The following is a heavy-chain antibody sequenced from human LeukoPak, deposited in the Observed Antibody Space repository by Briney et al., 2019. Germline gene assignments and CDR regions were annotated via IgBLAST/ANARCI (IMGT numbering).Heavy chain of an antibody. V-gene: IGHV3-9*01. D-gene: IGHD3-10*01. J-gene: IGHJ4*02. Sequence: AGGSPRLSCAASGFTFDDYAMHWVRQAPGKGLEWVSGISWNSGSIGYADSVKGRFTISRDNAKNSLYLQMNSLRAEDRALYYCAKGLYGSGIYPDYWGQGTLVTVSS. CDR2: ISWNSGSI. CDR1: GFTFDDYA. CDR3: AKGLYGSGIYPDY.